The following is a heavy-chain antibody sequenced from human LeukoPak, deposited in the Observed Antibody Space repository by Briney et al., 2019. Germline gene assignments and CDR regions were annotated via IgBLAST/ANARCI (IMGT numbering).Heavy chain of an antibody. CDR3: ASTDGYRRGGFDP. CDR2: IYYSGST. CDR1: GGSISSYY. J-gene: IGHJ5*02. V-gene: IGHV4-59*08. D-gene: IGHD6-25*01. Sequence: SETLSLTCTVSGGSISSYYWSWIRQPPGKGLGWIGYIYYSGSTNYNPSLKSRVTISVDTSKNQFSLKLSSVTAADTAVYYCASTDGYRRGGFDPWGQGTLVTVSS.